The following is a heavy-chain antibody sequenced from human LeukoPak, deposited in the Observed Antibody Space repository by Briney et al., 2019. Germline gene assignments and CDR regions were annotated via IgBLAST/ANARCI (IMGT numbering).Heavy chain of an antibody. D-gene: IGHD6-19*01. J-gene: IGHJ4*02. CDR2: ISYSGTT. CDR1: NYYVSSGFH. Sequence: SETLSLTCTVSNYYVSSGFHWGWIRQSPEKGLEWIGSISYSGTTYYSPSLKSRVTISADMSKNQFSLKLTSVTAADTAVYYCARDSGGSGWQLGVLGYWGQGTLVTVSS. V-gene: IGHV4-38-2*02. CDR3: ARDSGGSGWQLGVLGY.